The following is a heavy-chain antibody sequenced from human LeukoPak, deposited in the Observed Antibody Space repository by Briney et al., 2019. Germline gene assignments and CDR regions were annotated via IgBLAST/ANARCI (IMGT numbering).Heavy chain of an antibody. Sequence: GGSLRLSCAASGGTFSSYGMSWVRQAPGKGLEWVSGMSGSGGSTYYADSVRGRFTISRDNSKNTLYLQMNSLRAEDTALYYCAKSLHGSGSYYNYWGQGTLVTVSS. CDR3: AKSLHGSGSYYNY. J-gene: IGHJ4*02. CDR1: GGTFSSYG. CDR2: MSGSGGST. V-gene: IGHV3-23*01. D-gene: IGHD3-10*01.